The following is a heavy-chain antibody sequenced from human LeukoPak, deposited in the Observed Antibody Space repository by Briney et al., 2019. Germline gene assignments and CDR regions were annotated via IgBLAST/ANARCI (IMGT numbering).Heavy chain of an antibody. CDR3: AKSEWFDP. V-gene: IGHV3-74*01. CDR2: NKYDGSES. J-gene: IGHJ5*02. CDR1: GFTLSGHW. Sequence: GGSLRLSCAASGFTLSGHWMHWFRQPPGKGLAWVSRNKYDGSESYYADSVKGRFTISRDNAKNTLYLQMNSLRVEDTAAYYCAKSEWFDPWGQGTLVTVSS.